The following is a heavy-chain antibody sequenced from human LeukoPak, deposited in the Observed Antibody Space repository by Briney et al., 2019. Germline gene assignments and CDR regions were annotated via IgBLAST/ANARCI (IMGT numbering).Heavy chain of an antibody. CDR1: GFTFDDYA. CDR2: ISWNSGSI. CDR3: AKALIGPSSSWYEPFDY. Sequence: PGGSLRLSCAASGFTFDDYAMHWVRQAPGKGLEWVSGISWNSGSIGYADSVKGRFTISRDNAKNSLYLQMNSLRAEDTALYYCAKALIGPSSSWYEPFDYWGQGTLVTVSS. V-gene: IGHV3-9*01. J-gene: IGHJ4*02. D-gene: IGHD6-13*01.